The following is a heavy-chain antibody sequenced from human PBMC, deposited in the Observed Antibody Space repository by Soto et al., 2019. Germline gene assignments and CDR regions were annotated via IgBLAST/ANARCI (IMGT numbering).Heavy chain of an antibody. CDR2: IYPGDSDT. J-gene: IGHJ4*02. CDR3: ARLLKRSGWYYVDY. V-gene: IGHV5-51*01. CDR1: GYSFTSYW. Sequence: PGESLKISCKGSGYSFTSYWIGWVRQMPGKGLEWMGIIYPGDSDTRYSPSFQGQVTISADKSISTVCLQWSSLKASDTAMYYCARLLKRSGWYYVDYWGQGTLVTVSS. D-gene: IGHD6-19*01.